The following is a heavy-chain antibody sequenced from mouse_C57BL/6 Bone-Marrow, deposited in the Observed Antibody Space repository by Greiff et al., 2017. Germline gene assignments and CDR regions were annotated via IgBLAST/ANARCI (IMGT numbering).Heavy chain of an antibody. CDR1: GYTFTGYN. J-gene: IGHJ2*01. V-gene: IGHV1-22*01. D-gene: IGHD6-1*01. Sequence: EVQLQQSGPELVKPGASVKMSCKASGYTFTGYNMHWVQQSPGKRLEWIGCINPDSGCTSYNQKFKGRDTLTGDTSSSTAYMKLRSLTSEDAAVYYCARGVRRYYFDDWGKGTTLTVSS. CDR2: INPDSGCT. CDR3: ARGVRRYYFDD.